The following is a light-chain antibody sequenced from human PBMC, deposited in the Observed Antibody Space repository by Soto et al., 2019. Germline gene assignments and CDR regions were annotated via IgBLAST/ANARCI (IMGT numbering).Light chain of an antibody. CDR3: QQYNNWPPLT. CDR1: QSVSSN. Sequence: EIVMTQSPATLSVSPGERATLSCRASQSVSSNLAWYQQKPGQAPRLLIYGASTRATGIPASFSGSGSGTEFTLTFSSLQSEDFAVYYCQQYNNWPPLTFGGGTKVEIK. J-gene: IGKJ4*01. CDR2: GAS. V-gene: IGKV3-15*01.